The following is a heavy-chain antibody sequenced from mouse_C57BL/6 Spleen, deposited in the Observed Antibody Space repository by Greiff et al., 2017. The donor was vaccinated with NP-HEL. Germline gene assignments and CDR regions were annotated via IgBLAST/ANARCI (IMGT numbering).Heavy chain of an antibody. CDR1: GYTFTSYG. Sequence: QVQLQQSGAELARPGASVKLSCKASGYTFTSYGISWVKQSTGQGLEWIGEIYPRSGNTYYNEKFKGKATLTADKSSSTAYMELRSLTSEDSAVYFCARADSNYVYYFDDWGQGTTLTVSS. V-gene: IGHV1-81*01. CDR2: IYPRSGNT. J-gene: IGHJ2*01. CDR3: ARADSNYVYYFDD. D-gene: IGHD2-5*01.